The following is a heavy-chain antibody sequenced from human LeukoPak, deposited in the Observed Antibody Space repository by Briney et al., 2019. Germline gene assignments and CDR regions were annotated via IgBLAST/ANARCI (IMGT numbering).Heavy chain of an antibody. Sequence: GGSLRLSCAASGFTFSSYEMNWVRQAPGKGLEWVSYISSSGSTIYYADSVKGRFTISRDNAKNSLYLQMNSLRAEDTAVYYCARDLKDIVVVPAARNYYYYYMDVWGKGTTVTISS. D-gene: IGHD2-2*01. CDR3: ARDLKDIVVVPAARNYYYYYMDV. J-gene: IGHJ6*03. V-gene: IGHV3-48*03. CDR1: GFTFSSYE. CDR2: ISSSGSTI.